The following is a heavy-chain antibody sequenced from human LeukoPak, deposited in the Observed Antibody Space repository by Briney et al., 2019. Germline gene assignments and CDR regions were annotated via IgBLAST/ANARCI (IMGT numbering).Heavy chain of an antibody. V-gene: IGHV3-30*04. Sequence: GGSLSLSCAASGFTFSSYAMHWVRQAPGKGLEWVAVISYDGSNKYYADSVKGRFTISRDNSKNTLYLQMNSLRAEDTAVYYCARDSGASLQWLTFSFDYWGQGTLVTVSS. D-gene: IGHD6-19*01. J-gene: IGHJ4*02. CDR1: GFTFSSYA. CDR2: ISYDGSNK. CDR3: ARDSGASLQWLTFSFDY.